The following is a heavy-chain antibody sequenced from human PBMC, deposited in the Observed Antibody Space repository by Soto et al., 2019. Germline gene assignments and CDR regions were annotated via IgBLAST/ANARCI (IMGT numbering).Heavy chain of an antibody. Sequence: EVQLLESGGGLVQPGGSLRLPCAALGFTFGNIAMSWVGRVQGKGWVGSRTIRVPDGSTYYADSVKGRYTISRDNSKNTLYLQMNSLRAEDTAIYYCAKRSLSPYCDGGSCYSPCDYWGQGTLVTVSS. V-gene: IGHV3-23*01. D-gene: IGHD2-15*01. CDR3: AKRSLSPYCDGGSCYSPCDY. CDR1: GFTFGNIA. CDR2: IRVPDGST. J-gene: IGHJ4*02.